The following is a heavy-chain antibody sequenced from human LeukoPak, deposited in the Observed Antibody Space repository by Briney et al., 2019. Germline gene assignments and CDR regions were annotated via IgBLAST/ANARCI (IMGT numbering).Heavy chain of an antibody. D-gene: IGHD3-10*01. J-gene: IGHJ3*01. CDR3: ARVGPLWFGLLNTADV. Sequence: PGESLRLSCAASGFTFTSYWMTWVRQAPGKGLEWVANINLDGSDKYYADSVKGRFTISRDNPNNSLYLQMDSLSGEDTAAYYCARVGPLWFGLLNTADVWGQGTLVTVS. CDR1: GFTFTSYW. V-gene: IGHV3-7*01. CDR2: INLDGSDK.